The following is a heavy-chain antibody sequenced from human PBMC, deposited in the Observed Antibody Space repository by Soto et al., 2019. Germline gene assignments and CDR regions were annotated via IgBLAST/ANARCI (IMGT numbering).Heavy chain of an antibody. CDR1: GFTFSGSS. D-gene: IGHD6-19*01. Sequence: EVQLVEFGGGLVQPGGSLKLSCAASGFTFSGSSMHWVRQASGKGLEWVGRIRSKANRYATAYAASVKGRFTISRDDSKNTAYLQMNSLKTEDTAVYYCTRRIAVAGYYYGMDVWGQGTTVTVSS. J-gene: IGHJ6*02. CDR2: IRSKANRYAT. CDR3: TRRIAVAGYYYGMDV. V-gene: IGHV3-73*01.